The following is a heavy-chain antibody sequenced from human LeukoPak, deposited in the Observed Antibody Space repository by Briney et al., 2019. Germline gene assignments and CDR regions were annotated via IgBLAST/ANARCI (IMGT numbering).Heavy chain of an antibody. CDR1: GYTFTGYY. V-gene: IGHV1-2*02. CDR2: INPNSGGT. J-gene: IGHJ5*02. CDR3: ARARGNNWFDP. Sequence: ASVKVSCKASGYTFTGYYMHWVRRAPGQGLEWMGWINPNSGGTNYAQKFQGRVTMTRDTSISTAYMELSRLKSDDTAVYYCARARGNNWFDPWGQGTLVTVSS.